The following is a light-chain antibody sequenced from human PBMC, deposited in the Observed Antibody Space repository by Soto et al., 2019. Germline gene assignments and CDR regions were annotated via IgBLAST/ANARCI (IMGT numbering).Light chain of an antibody. J-gene: IGKJ5*01. CDR1: QSVSSSY. CDR3: QQYGSSLSIT. CDR2: GAS. Sequence: EIVLTQSPGTLSLSPGERATLSCRASQSVSSSYLAWYQQKPGQAPRLLIYGASSRATGIPDRFSGSGSGTDFTLTISRLEPEDFAVYYCQQYGSSLSITLGPGTRLEIK. V-gene: IGKV3-20*01.